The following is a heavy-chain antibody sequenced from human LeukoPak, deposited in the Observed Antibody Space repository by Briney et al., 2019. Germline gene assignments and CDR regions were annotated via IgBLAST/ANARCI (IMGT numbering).Heavy chain of an antibody. CDR3: ARDQDYFDY. CDR2: INWNGGST. J-gene: IGHJ4*02. V-gene: IGHV3-20*04. Sequence: GGSLRLSCAASGLTFSIYAMNWVRQAPGKGLEWVSGINWNGGSTGYADSVKGRFTISRDNAKNSLYLQMNSLRAEDTALYYCARDQDYFDYWGQGTLVTVSS. CDR1: GLTFSIYA.